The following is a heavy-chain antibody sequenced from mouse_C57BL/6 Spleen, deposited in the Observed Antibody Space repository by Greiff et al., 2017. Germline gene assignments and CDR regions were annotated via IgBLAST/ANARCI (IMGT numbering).Heavy chain of an antibody. J-gene: IGHJ3*01. CDR2: IYPGNGDT. V-gene: IGHV1-12*01. D-gene: IGHD3-2*02. CDR3: ARPAAKATWFAY. Sequence: LQQSGAELVRPGASVKMSCKASGYTFTSYNMHWVKQTPRQGLEWIGTIYPGNGDTSYNQKFKGKVTLTVDKSSSTAYMQLSSLTSDDSAVYFCARPAAKATWFAYWGQGTLVTVSA. CDR1: GYTFTSYN.